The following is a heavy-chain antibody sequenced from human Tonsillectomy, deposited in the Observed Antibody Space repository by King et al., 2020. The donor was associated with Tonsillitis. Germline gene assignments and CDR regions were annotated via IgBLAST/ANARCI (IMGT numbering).Heavy chain of an antibody. CDR2: ISSSGCSI. D-gene: IGHD3-16*01. Sequence: VQLVESGGGLVQPGGSLRLSCAASGFTLSSYEMNWVRQAPGKGLEWVSYISSSGCSIYYADSVKGRLTISRANAKNSLYLQMNSLRAEDTAVYYCARDAVGQGGYWGQGTLVTVSS. J-gene: IGHJ4*02. V-gene: IGHV3-48*03. CDR3: ARDAVGQGGY. CDR1: GFTLSSYE.